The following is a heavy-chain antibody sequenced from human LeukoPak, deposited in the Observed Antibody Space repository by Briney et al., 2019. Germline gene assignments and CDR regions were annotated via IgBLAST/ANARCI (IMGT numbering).Heavy chain of an antibody. CDR1: GFTFDDYA. V-gene: IGHV3-43D*03. CDR3: AKGPRTGVAVDFELGFDP. D-gene: IGHD6-19*01. Sequence: PGGSLRLSCAASGFTFDDYAMHWVRQAPGKGLEWVSLISWDGGSTYYADSVKGRFTIFRDNSKNSLYLQMNSLRAEDTALYYCAKGPRTGVAVDFELGFDPWGQGTLVTVSS. CDR2: ISWDGGST. J-gene: IGHJ5*02.